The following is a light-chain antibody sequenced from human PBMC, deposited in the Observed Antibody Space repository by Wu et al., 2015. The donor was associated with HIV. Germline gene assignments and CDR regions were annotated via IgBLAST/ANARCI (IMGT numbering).Light chain of an antibody. Sequence: EIVLTQSPATLSLSPGERATLSCRASQSIGQLLSLVPTVNLARLPVSSSMMHPTGPLASQPGFSGSGSGTDFTLTISSLEPEDFAVYYCQQRTNWPLTFGGGTKVDIK. V-gene: IGKV3-11*01. CDR3: QQRTNWPLT. J-gene: IGKJ4*01. CDR2: MHP. CDR1: QSIGQL.